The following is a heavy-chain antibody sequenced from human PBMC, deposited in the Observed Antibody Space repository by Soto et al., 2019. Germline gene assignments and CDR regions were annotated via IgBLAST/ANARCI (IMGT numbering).Heavy chain of an antibody. CDR1: GFTFSSYA. Sequence: PGGSLRLSCAASGFTFSSYAMSWVRQAPGKGLEWVSAISGGGGSTYYADSVKGRFTISRDNSKNTLYLQMNSLRAEDTAVYYCAKDSRTVKIEAALIDYWGQGTPVTVSS. V-gene: IGHV3-23*01. D-gene: IGHD6-13*01. CDR2: ISGGGGST. J-gene: IGHJ4*02. CDR3: AKDSRTVKIEAALIDY.